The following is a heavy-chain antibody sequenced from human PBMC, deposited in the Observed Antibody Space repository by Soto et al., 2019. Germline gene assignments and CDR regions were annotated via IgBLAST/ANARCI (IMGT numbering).Heavy chain of an antibody. CDR3: AREHSSSWFDY. D-gene: IGHD6-13*01. Sequence: QVQLQESGPGLVKPSETLSLTCTVSGGSISSYYWSWIRQPPGKGLEWIGYIYYSGSTNYNPSLKSRVTISVDTSKNQFSLKLSSVTVADTAVYYCAREHSSSWFDYWGQGTLVTVSS. CDR2: IYYSGST. J-gene: IGHJ4*02. V-gene: IGHV4-59*12. CDR1: GGSISSYY.